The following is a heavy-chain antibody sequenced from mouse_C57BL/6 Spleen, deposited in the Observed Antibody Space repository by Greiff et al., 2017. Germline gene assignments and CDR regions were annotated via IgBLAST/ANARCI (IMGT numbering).Heavy chain of an antibody. Sequence: QVQLQQPGAELVMPGASVKLSCKASGYTFTSYWMHWVKQRPGQGLEWIGEIDPSDSYTNYNQKFKGKSTLTVDKSSSTAYMQLSSLTSEDSAVYYCARSGLGTGFAYWGQGTLVTVSA. CDR3: ARSGLGTGFAY. CDR2: IDPSDSYT. J-gene: IGHJ3*01. CDR1: GYTFTSYW. D-gene: IGHD4-1*01. V-gene: IGHV1-69*01.